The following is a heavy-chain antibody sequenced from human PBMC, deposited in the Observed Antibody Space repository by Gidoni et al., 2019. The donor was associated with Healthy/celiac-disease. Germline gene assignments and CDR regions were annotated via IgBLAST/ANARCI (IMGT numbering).Heavy chain of an antibody. Sequence: QVQLQESGPGLVTPSQTLSLTCTVSGGSISSGGYYWSWIRQHPGKGLEWIGYIYYSGSTYYNPSLKSRVTISVDTSKNQFSLKLSSVTAADTAVYYCASSKRSLWFGEFWDDYWGQGTLVTVSS. V-gene: IGHV4-31*03. CDR1: GGSISSGGYY. CDR2: IYYSGST. D-gene: IGHD3-10*01. CDR3: ASSKRSLWFGEFWDDY. J-gene: IGHJ4*02.